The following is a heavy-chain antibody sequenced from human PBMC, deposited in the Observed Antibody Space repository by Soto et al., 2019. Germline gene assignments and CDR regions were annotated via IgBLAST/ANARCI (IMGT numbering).Heavy chain of an antibody. V-gene: IGHV1-2*02. D-gene: IGHD1-7*01. CDR3: AREAGTIGNYYYGMDV. Sequence: ASVKVSCKVSGYTLTELSMHWVRQAPGKGLEWMGWINPNSGGTNHAQKFQGRVTMTRDTSISTAYMELTRLTSNDTAVYFCAREAGTIGNYYYGMDVWGQGTTVTVSS. CDR2: INPNSGGT. J-gene: IGHJ6*02. CDR1: GYTLTELS.